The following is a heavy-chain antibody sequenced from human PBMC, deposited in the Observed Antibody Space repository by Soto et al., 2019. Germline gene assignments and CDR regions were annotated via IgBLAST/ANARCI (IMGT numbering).Heavy chain of an antibody. J-gene: IGHJ6*02. CDR1: GYTFTSYD. D-gene: IGHD3-22*01. CDR3: ARDYYYDSSGYSLYYGMDV. Sequence: ASVKVSCKASGYTFTSYDINWVRQATGQGLEWMGWMNPNSGNTGYAQKFQGRVTMTRNTSISTVYMELSSLRSEDTAVYYCARDYYYDSSGYSLYYGMDVWGQGTTVTVSS. V-gene: IGHV1-8*01. CDR2: MNPNSGNT.